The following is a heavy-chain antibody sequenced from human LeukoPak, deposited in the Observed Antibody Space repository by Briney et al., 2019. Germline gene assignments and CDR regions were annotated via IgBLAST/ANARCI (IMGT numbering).Heavy chain of an antibody. Sequence: GGSLRLSCAASGFSFSSYAMHWVRQAPGKGLEWVAFISYDGSNKYYADSVKGRFTISRDNAKNTLYLQMNSLRAEDTAVYYCARDGSSWSNWLDPWGQGTLVTVSS. CDR3: ARDGSSWSNWLDP. CDR2: ISYDGSNK. D-gene: IGHD6-13*01. J-gene: IGHJ5*02. V-gene: IGHV3-30-3*01. CDR1: GFSFSSYA.